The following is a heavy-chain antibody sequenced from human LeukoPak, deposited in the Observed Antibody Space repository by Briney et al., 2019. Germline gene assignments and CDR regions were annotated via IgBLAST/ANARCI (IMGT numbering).Heavy chain of an antibody. J-gene: IGHJ3*02. V-gene: IGHV3-30-3*01. CDR3: AKVMAAAGTKEFDDAFDI. CDR2: ISYDGSNK. D-gene: IGHD6-13*01. Sequence: GGSLRLSCAASGFTFSSYAMHWVRQAPGKGLEWVAVISYDGSNKYYADSVKGRFTISRDNSKNTLYLQMNSLRAEDMALYYCAKVMAAAGTKEFDDAFDIWGQGTMVTVSS. CDR1: GFTFSSYA.